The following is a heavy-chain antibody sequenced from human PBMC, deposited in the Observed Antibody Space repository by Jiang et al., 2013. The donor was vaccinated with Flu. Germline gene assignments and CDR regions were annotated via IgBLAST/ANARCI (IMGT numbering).Heavy chain of an antibody. D-gene: IGHD2-15*01. V-gene: IGHV4-31*02. J-gene: IGHJ4*02. CDR3: ARAWPICSGGSCYSSWGYYFDY. Sequence: GYIYYSGSTYYNPSLKSRVTISVDTSKNQFSLKLSSVTAADTAVYYCARAWPICSGGSCYSSWGYYFDYWGQGTLVTVSS. CDR2: IYYSGST.